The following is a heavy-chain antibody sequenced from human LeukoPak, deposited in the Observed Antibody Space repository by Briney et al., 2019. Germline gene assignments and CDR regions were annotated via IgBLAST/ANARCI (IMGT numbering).Heavy chain of an antibody. CDR3: ARDYRGSADPRNFDY. D-gene: IGHD5-12*01. V-gene: IGHV3-21*01. CDR1: GFTLVTYR. J-gene: IGHJ4*02. CDR2: ISSRSSYI. Sequence: GGSLGSSWPAPGFTLVTYRMNGSRKAQGKGLGWASHISSRSSYIYYADSVKGRFTISRDNAKNSLYLQMNSLRAEDTAVYYCARDYRGSADPRNFDYWGQGTLVTVSS.